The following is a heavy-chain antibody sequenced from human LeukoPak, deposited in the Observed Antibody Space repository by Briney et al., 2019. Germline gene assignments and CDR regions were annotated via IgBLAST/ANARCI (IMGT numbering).Heavy chain of an antibody. Sequence: GSVKVSCKASGYTFTSYGISWVRQAPGQGLEWMGWISAYNGNTNYAQKLQGRVTMTTDTSTSTAYMELRSLRSDDTAVYYCARAYCSSTSCYYYMDVWGKGTTVTVSS. CDR3: ARAYCSSTSCYYYMDV. V-gene: IGHV1-18*01. J-gene: IGHJ6*03. CDR1: GYTFTSYG. D-gene: IGHD2-2*01. CDR2: ISAYNGNT.